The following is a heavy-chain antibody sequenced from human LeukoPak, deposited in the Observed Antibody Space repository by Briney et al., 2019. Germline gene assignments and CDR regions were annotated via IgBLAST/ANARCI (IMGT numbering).Heavy chain of an antibody. Sequence: SETLSLTCTVSGDSIGRYYWSWIRQPPGKGLEWIGYIYYSGSTKYNPSLKSRVTISVDTSKSQFSLKLTSVTAADTAVYYCARLGIGVVPSAMLGDYYFDYWGQGTLVTVSS. CDR1: GDSIGRYY. J-gene: IGHJ4*02. V-gene: IGHV4-59*08. CDR3: ARLGIGVVPSAMLGDYYFDY. CDR2: IYYSGST. D-gene: IGHD2-2*01.